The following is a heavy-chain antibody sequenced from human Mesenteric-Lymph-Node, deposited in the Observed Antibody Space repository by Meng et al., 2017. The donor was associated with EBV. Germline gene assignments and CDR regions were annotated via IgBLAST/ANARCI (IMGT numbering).Heavy chain of an antibody. J-gene: IGHJ5*02. CDR1: GGSISSSHYY. V-gene: IGHV4-39*02. D-gene: IGHD2-8*01. Sequence: LPLQESGPGLVKPSEPLSLTCTVSGGSISSSHYYWGWVRQPPGKGLQWIGTIYYSGSTSYNPSLKSRVTISVDTSKNQFSVNLSSVTAADTAVYYCARDPRLNNCFDPWGQGTLVTVSS. CDR3: ARDPRLNNCFDP. CDR2: IYYSGST.